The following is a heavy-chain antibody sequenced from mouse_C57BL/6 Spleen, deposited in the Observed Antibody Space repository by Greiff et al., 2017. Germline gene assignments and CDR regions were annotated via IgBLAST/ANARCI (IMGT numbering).Heavy chain of an antibody. D-gene: IGHD1-1*01. J-gene: IGHJ4*01. CDR2: INPNNGGT. V-gene: IGHV1-26*01. CDR1: GYTFTDYY. CDR3: ASDYYGSSRGYYAMDY. Sequence: EVQLQQSGPELVKPGASVKISCKASGYTFTDYYMNWVKQSHGKSLEWIGDINPNNGGTSYNQKFKGKATLTVDKSSSPAYMELRSLTSEDSAVYYCASDYYGSSRGYYAMDYWGQGTSVTVSS.